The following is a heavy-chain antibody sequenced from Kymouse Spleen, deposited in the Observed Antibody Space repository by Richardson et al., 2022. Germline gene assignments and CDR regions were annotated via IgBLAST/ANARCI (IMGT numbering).Heavy chain of an antibody. CDR2: INHSGST. CDR1: GGSFSGYY. J-gene: IGHJ4*02. V-gene: IGHV4-34*01. CDR3: ARGGGYSGYGDY. D-gene: IGHD5-12*01. Sequence: QVQLQQWGAGLLKPSETLSLTCAVYGGSFSGYYWSWIRQPPGKGLEWIGEINHSGSTNYNPSLKSRVTISVDTSKNQFSLKLSSVTAADTAVYYCARGGGYSGYGDYWGQGTLVTVSS.